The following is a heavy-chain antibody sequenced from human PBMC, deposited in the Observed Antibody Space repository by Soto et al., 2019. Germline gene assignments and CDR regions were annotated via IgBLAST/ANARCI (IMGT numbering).Heavy chain of an antibody. J-gene: IGHJ6*03. CDR2: ISAYNGNT. V-gene: IGHV1-18*01. Sequence: QVQLVQSGAEVKKPGASVKVSCKASGYTFTSYGISWVRQAPGQGLEWMGWISAYNGNTNYAHKLQGRVTMTTDTFTSTAYMELRSLRSDDTAVYYCARGLGGGSSGYYYYYMDVWGKGTTVTVSS. CDR3: ARGLGGGSSGYYYYYMDV. D-gene: IGHD2-15*01. CDR1: GYTFTSYG.